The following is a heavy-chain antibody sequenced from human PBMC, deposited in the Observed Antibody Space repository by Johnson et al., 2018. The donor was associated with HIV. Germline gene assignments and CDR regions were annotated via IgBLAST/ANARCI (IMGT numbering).Heavy chain of an antibody. V-gene: IGHV3-11*04. CDR2: ISSSGNTI. CDR1: GFIFSNYY. J-gene: IGHJ3*02. CDR3: ASVHYDSSGPVDI. D-gene: IGHD3-22*01. Sequence: QMQLVESGGGVVRPGGSLRLSCAASGFIFSNYYMSWIRQAPGKGLELVSYISSSGNTIYYADSVKGRFTISRDNAKNSLYLQMNSLRAEDTAVYYCASVHYDSSGPVDIWGQGTMVTVSS.